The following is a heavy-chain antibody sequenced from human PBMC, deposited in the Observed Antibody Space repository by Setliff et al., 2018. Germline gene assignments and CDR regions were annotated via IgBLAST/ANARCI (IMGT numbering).Heavy chain of an antibody. CDR3: VREHVDTTLIVVPIRGGYFDL. CDR1: GYNFKNYA. Sequence: ASVKVSCKASGYNFKNYAINWVRQATGQGLEWMGWMDPKTGDTGFAQKFQGRVTITSDTSINTVYLDLSGLKSDDMAVYFCVREHVDTTLIVVPIRGGYFDLWGRGTLVTVSS. V-gene: IGHV1-8*01. J-gene: IGHJ2*01. CDR2: MDPKTGDT. D-gene: IGHD3-22*01.